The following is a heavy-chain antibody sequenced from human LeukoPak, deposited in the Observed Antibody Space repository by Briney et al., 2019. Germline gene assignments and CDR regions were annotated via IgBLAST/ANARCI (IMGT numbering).Heavy chain of an antibody. CDR2: INAGNGNT. J-gene: IGHJ4*02. D-gene: IGHD6-19*01. CDR1: GYTFTSYT. Sequence: GASVKVSCKASGYTFTSYTIHWVRQTPGQRLEWMGWINAGNGNTKYSQKFQGRVTITRDTSASTAYMELSSLRSEDTAVYYCARVGGLSLAVAGIDYWGQGTLVTVSS. CDR3: ARVGGLSLAVAGIDY. V-gene: IGHV1-3*01.